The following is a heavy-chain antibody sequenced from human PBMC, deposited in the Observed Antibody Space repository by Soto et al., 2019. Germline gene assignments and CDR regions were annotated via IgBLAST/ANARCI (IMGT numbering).Heavy chain of an antibody. D-gene: IGHD6-19*01. J-gene: IGHJ3*02. Sequence: SQTLSLTCAISGDSVSSNSAAWNWLRQSPSIGLELLGRTYYTSKWYNDYAVSVKSRITINPDTSKNQFSLQLNSVTPEDTAVYYCARVGGWYAAFDIWGQGTMVTVSS. V-gene: IGHV6-1*01. CDR2: TYYTSKWYN. CDR3: ARVGGWYAAFDI. CDR1: GDSVSSNSAA.